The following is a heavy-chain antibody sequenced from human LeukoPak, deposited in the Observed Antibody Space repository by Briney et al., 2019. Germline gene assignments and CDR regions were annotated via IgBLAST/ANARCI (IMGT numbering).Heavy chain of an antibody. J-gene: IGHJ4*02. CDR2: IWYDGSNK. D-gene: IGHD1-26*01. Sequence: GRSLRLSRVASGFPFSSYGMHWVRQAPARGLEWVAVIWYDGSNKYYADSMKGRFTISRDNSKNTLYLQMNSLRAEDTGVYYCARAVGPFDYWGQGTLVTVSS. CDR1: GFPFSSYG. V-gene: IGHV3-33*01. CDR3: ARAVGPFDY.